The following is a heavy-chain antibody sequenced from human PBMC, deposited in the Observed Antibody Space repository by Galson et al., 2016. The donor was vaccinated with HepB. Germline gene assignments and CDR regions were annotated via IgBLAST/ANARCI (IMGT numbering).Heavy chain of an antibody. V-gene: IGHV3-15*01. Sequence: SLRLSCAASGFTFENVWMTWVRQAPGKGLQWVARIKNRFEGGTEDYGTAVRGRFTVSRDDSAEMLYRKMNNLKSEDTAVYYCATDDFWSGYPAFSWGQGTLVVVSS. CDR2: IKNRFEGGTE. D-gene: IGHD3-3*01. CDR3: ATDDFWSGYPAFS. CDR1: GFTFENVW. J-gene: IGHJ5*02.